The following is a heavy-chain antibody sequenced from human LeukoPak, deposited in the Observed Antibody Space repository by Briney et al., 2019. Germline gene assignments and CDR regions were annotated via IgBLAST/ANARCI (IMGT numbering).Heavy chain of an antibody. V-gene: IGHV1-8*01. CDR1: GYTFTSYD. CDR3: ARYYYGSGSYSYYYYMDV. D-gene: IGHD3-10*01. J-gene: IGHJ6*03. Sequence: ASVKVSCKASGYTFTSYDINWVRQATGQGLEWMGWMNPNSGNTGYAQKFQGRVTMTRNTSISTAYMELSSLRSEDTAVYYCARYYYGSGSYSYYYYMDVWGKGTTFTVSS. CDR2: MNPNSGNT.